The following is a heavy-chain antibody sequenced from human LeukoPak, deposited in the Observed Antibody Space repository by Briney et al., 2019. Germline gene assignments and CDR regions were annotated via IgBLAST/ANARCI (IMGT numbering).Heavy chain of an antibody. CDR1: EFTFSRYS. CDR2: ITNSSSTI. Sequence: GGSLRLSCAASEFTFSRYSMNWVRQAPGKGLEWVSYITNSSSTIFYADSVKGRFTISRDNAKNSLYLQMSSLRAEDTAVYYCTTAKNDHWGQGTLVTVSS. CDR3: TTAKNDH. J-gene: IGHJ4*02. V-gene: IGHV3-48*04.